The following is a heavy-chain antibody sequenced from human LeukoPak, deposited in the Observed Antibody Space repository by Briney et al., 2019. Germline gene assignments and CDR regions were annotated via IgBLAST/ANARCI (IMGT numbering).Heavy chain of an antibody. CDR1: GYTFTGYY. Sequence: GASVKVSCKASGYTFTGYYMHWVRQAPGQGLEWMGWISPNSGGRNYAQKFQGRVTMTRDTSISTVYMELSRLRSDDTAVYYCARESIGDDYDSSAYYYDYWGQGTLVTVSS. CDR2: ISPNSGGR. V-gene: IGHV1-2*02. D-gene: IGHD3-22*01. J-gene: IGHJ4*02. CDR3: ARESIGDDYDSSAYYYDY.